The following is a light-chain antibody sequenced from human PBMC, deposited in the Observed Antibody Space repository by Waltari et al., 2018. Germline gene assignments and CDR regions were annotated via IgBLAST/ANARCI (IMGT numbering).Light chain of an antibody. CDR2: NET. CDR3: AAWDDSLNAWV. J-gene: IGLJ3*02. Sequence: QQLPRTGPKPRIRNETQRPSGVPARFSGSKSGTSASLAISGLQSEDEANYFCAAWDDSLNAWVFGGGTKLTVL. V-gene: IGLV1-44*01.